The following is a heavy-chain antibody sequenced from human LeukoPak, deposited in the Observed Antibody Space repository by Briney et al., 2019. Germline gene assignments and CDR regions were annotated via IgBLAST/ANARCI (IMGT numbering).Heavy chain of an antibody. Sequence: ASVKVSCKASGYTFTSYSISWVRQAPGQGLEWMGWISTYNGNTHYTQKLQGRVTMTTDTSTSTAYMELRSLRSDDTAVYYCARDRRYDRGWCDYWGQGTLVTVSS. J-gene: IGHJ4*02. CDR2: ISTYNGNT. D-gene: IGHD6-19*01. V-gene: IGHV1-18*01. CDR1: GYTFTSYS. CDR3: ARDRRYDRGWCDY.